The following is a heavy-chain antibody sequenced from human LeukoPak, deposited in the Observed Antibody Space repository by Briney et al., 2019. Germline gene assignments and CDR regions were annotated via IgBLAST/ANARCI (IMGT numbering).Heavy chain of an antibody. CDR3: ARDSVMYYDVVASRYNYGMDV. Sequence: GGSLRLSCAPSLFSLSSYEMNWVPQAPGKGLEWVSYISISGSTTYFAASVKGRFTISRDNAKKSLYLQMDSLRAEAQARYYCARDSVMYYDVVASRYNYGMDVWGRGTGDPVSS. CDR1: LFSLSSYE. CDR2: ISISGSTT. J-gene: IGHJ6*02. D-gene: IGHD3-10*02. V-gene: IGHV3-48*03.